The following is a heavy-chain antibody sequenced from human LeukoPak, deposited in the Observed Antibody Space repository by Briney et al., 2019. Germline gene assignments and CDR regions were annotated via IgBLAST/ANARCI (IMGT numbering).Heavy chain of an antibody. D-gene: IGHD3-16*01. Sequence: GGSLRLSCAASGFTFSSYGMHWVRQAPGKGLEYVSAITSNGGSTYYANSVKGRFTISRDNSKNTLYLQMGSLRAEDMAVYYCARALGYDYVWGSYPFDYWGQGTLVTVSS. CDR1: GFTFSSYG. V-gene: IGHV3-64*01. J-gene: IGHJ4*02. CDR3: ARALGYDYVWGSYPFDY. CDR2: ITSNGGST.